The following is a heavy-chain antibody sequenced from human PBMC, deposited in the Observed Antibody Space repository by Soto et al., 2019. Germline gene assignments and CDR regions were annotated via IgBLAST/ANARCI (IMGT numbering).Heavy chain of an antibody. V-gene: IGHV4-30-2*01. Sequence: QLQLQESGSGLVKPSQTLSLTCAVSGGSISSGGYSWSWIRQPPGKGLEWIGYIYHSGSTYYNPSPKSRVTISVDRSKNQFSLKLSSVTAADTAVYYCAREVRSIQLWSLGYFDLWGRGTLVTVSS. J-gene: IGHJ2*01. CDR1: GGSISSGGYS. D-gene: IGHD5-18*01. CDR3: AREVRSIQLWSLGYFDL. CDR2: IYHSGST.